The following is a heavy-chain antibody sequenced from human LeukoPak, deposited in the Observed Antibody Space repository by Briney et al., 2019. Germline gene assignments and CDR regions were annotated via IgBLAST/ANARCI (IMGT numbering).Heavy chain of an antibody. CDR2: ISGSGGST. CDR3: AKDLRMATRPYYFDY. V-gene: IGHV3-23*01. CDR1: GFTVSSSY. Sequence: GGSLRLSCAASGFTVSSSYMSWVRQAPGKGLEWVSAISGSGGSTYYADSVKGRFTISRDNSKNTLYLQMNSLRAEDTAVYYCAKDLRMATRPYYFDYWGQGTLVTVSS. J-gene: IGHJ4*02. D-gene: IGHD5-24*01.